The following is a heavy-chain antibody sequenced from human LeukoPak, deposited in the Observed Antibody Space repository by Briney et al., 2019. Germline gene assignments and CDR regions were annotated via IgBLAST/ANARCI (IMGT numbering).Heavy chain of an antibody. D-gene: IGHD6-13*01. CDR1: GFTFSSNG. Sequence: PGTSLRLSCAASGFTFSSNGMHWVRQAPGKGLEWVAFIPYDGSNKYYADSVKGRFTISRDNSRNTLYLQMNSLRVEDTAVYHCAKGFSSSWGAFDIWGQGTMVTVSS. CDR2: IPYDGSNK. J-gene: IGHJ3*02. CDR3: AKGFSSSWGAFDI. V-gene: IGHV3-30*02.